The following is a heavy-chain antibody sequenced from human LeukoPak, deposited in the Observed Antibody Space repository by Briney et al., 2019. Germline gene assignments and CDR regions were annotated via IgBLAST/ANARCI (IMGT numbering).Heavy chain of an antibody. CDR3: ARADAEYYDFWSGYYKPGYYYGMDV. CDR2: INSDGSST. Sequence: GGSLRLSCAASGFTFSSYWMHWVRQAPGKGLVWVSRINSDGSSTSYADSVKGRFTISRDNAKNSLYLQMNSLRAEDTAVYYCARADAEYYDFWSGYYKPGYYYGMDVWGQGTTVTVSS. CDR1: GFTFSSYW. V-gene: IGHV3-74*01. J-gene: IGHJ6*02. D-gene: IGHD3-3*01.